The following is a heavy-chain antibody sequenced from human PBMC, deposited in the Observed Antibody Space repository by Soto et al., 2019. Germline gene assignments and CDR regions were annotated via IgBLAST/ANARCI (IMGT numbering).Heavy chain of an antibody. D-gene: IGHD1-26*01. CDR2: IYYSGST. CDR1: GGSISSYY. J-gene: IGHJ5*02. Sequence: QVQLQESGPGLVKPSDTLSLTCTVSGGSISSYYWSWIRKPPGKGLEWIGYIYYSGSTNYNPSLKSRVIISVDPSKIQFSLKLSSVTAADTAVYYCASSLGGNWFDPWGQGTLVTASS. CDR3: ASSLGGNWFDP. V-gene: IGHV4-59*01.